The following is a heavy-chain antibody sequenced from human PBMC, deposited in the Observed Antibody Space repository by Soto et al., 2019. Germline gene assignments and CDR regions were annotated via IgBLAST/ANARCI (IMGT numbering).Heavy chain of an antibody. J-gene: IGHJ6*02. Sequence: QVQLVQSGAEVTKPGSSVKVSCKASGGTFSSYAISWVRQAPGQGLEWMGGIIPIFGTANYAQKFQGRVTITADESTSTAYMELSSLRSEDTAVYYCARDVRIEYSSSYGMDVWGQGTTVTVSS. D-gene: IGHD6-6*01. CDR3: ARDVRIEYSSSYGMDV. CDR2: IIPIFGTA. V-gene: IGHV1-69*01. CDR1: GGTFSSYA.